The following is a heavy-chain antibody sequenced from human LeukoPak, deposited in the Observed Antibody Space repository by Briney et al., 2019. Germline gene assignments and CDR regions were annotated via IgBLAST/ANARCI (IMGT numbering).Heavy chain of an antibody. CDR2: IASDGSST. D-gene: IGHD4-23*01. CDR3: ARGRPHGNDY. Sequence: GGSLRLSCAAPGFTFTTYWMNWVRQAPGKGLVWVSRIASDGSSTTYADSVKGRFSISRDNAKNTLYLQMNSLRVEDTAVYYCARGRPHGNDYWGQGTLVTVSS. CDR1: GFTFTTYW. V-gene: IGHV3-74*01. J-gene: IGHJ4*02.